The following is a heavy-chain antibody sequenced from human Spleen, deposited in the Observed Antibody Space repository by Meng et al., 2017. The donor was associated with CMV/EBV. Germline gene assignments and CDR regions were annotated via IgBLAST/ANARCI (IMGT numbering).Heavy chain of an antibody. D-gene: IGHD2-15*01. CDR3: ARGGYCSGGSCYYYFDY. CDR2: INPNSGGT. CDR1: GYTFTGYY. V-gene: IGHV1-2*02. J-gene: IGHJ4*02. Sequence: ASVKVSCKASGYTFTGYYMHWVRQAPGQGLEWMGWINPNSGGTKSAQKFQGRVTMTRDTSISTAYMELSRLRSDDTAVYYCARGGYCSGGSCYYYFDYWGQGTLVTVSS.